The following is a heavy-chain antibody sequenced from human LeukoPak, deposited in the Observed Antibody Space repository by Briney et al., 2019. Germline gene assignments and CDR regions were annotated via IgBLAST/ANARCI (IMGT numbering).Heavy chain of an antibody. CDR1: GGSFSGYY. D-gene: IGHD5-24*01. J-gene: IGHJ4*02. V-gene: IGHV4-34*01. Sequence: SETLSLTCAVYGGSFSGYYWSWIRQPPGKGLEWIGEINHSGSTNYNPSLKSRVTISVDKSKNHLSLELSSVTAADTAVYYCARGAWSRDGYTSLGYWGQGILVTVSS. CDR2: INHSGST. CDR3: ARGAWSRDGYTSLGY.